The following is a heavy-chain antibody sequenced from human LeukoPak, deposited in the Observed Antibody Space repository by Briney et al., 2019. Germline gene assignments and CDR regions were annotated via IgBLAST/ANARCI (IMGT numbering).Heavy chain of an antibody. J-gene: IGHJ5*02. CDR1: GYIFTDYY. Sequence: ASVKVSCKASGYIFTDYYMHWVRQAPGQELGWMGRINPNSGGTNYAQKFQGRVTMTRDTSISTAYTELSSLRSDDTAVYYCARDPQVYGDFDNWFDPWGQGTLVTVSS. D-gene: IGHD4-17*01. CDR3: ARDPQVYGDFDNWFDP. CDR2: INPNSGGT. V-gene: IGHV1/OR15-1*02.